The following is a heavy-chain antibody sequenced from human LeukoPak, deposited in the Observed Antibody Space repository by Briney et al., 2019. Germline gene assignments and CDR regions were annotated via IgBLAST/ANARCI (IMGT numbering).Heavy chain of an antibody. CDR1: GYTFTSYD. J-gene: IGHJ6*02. Sequence: GASVKVSCKASGYTFTSYDINWVRQATGQGLEWMGWINPNDGGTNYAQKFQGWVTMTRDTSISTAYMELSRLRSDDTAVYYCARDHLTSSNYDILTGYSPGGMDVWGQGTTVTVSS. CDR2: INPNDGGT. D-gene: IGHD3-9*01. V-gene: IGHV1-2*04. CDR3: ARDHLTSSNYDILTGYSPGGMDV.